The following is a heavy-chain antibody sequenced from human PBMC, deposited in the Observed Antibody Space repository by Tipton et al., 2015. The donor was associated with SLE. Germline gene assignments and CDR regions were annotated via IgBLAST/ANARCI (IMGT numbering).Heavy chain of an antibody. V-gene: IGHV3-30-3*01. J-gene: IGHJ3*02. CDR1: GFTFSSYA. CDR2: ISYDGSNK. Sequence: SLRLSCAASGFTFSSYAMHWVRQAPGKGLEWVAVISYDGSNKYYADSVKGRFTISRDNSKNTLYLQMNSLRAEDTAVYYCAREWELEGDAFDIWGQGTMVTVSS. CDR3: AREWELEGDAFDI. D-gene: IGHD1-26*01.